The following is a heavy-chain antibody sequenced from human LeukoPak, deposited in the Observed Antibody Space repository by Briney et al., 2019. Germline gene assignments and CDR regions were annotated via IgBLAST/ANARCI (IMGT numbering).Heavy chain of an antibody. D-gene: IGHD5-24*01. Sequence: PGGSLRLSCAASGFTFSSYSMNWVRQAPGKGLEWVSSISSSSSYIYYADSVKGRFTISRDNAKNSLYLQMNSLRAEDTAVYYCAREGRGDGYNAGAFDIWGQGTMVTVSS. V-gene: IGHV3-21*01. CDR3: AREGRGDGYNAGAFDI. CDR1: GFTFSSYS. CDR2: ISSSSSYI. J-gene: IGHJ3*02.